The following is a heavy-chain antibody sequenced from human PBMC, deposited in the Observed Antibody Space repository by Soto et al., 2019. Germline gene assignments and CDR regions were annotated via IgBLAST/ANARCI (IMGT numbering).Heavy chain of an antibody. CDR3: GRSGGYLYYYYYFDV. Sequence: ASVKVSCKASGYTFTSYGISWVRQAPGQGLEWMGWISAYNGNTNYAQKLQGRVTMTTDTSTSTAYMELRSLRSDDTAVYYCGRSGGYLYYYYYFDVWGKGTPVTVSS. D-gene: IGHD3-22*01. J-gene: IGHJ6*03. CDR1: GYTFTSYG. CDR2: ISAYNGNT. V-gene: IGHV1-18*01.